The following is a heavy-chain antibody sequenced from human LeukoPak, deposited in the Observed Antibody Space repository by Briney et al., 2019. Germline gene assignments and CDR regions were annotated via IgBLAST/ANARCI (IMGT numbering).Heavy chain of an antibody. V-gene: IGHV3-33*01. CDR3: AREPYIVVVVAATDY. CDR2: IWYDGSNK. J-gene: IGHJ4*02. Sequence: GGSLRLSCAASGFTFSSYGMRWVRQAPGEGLEWVAVIWYDGSNKYYADSVKGRFTISRDNSKNTLYLQMNSPRAEDTAVYYCAREPYIVVVVAATDYWGQGTLVTVSS. D-gene: IGHD2-15*01. CDR1: GFTFSSYG.